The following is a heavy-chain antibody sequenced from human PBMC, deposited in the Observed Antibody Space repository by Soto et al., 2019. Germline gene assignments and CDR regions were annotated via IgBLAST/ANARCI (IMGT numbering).Heavy chain of an antibody. D-gene: IGHD3-3*01. Sequence: SETLSLTCAVSGGSISSSNWWSWVRQPPGKGLEWIGETYHSGSTNYNPSLKSRVTISVDKSKNQFSLKLNSVTAADTAVYYCAAGEVLRYLEWPIYYHENWGQGTLVTVSS. J-gene: IGHJ4*02. CDR2: TYHSGST. V-gene: IGHV4-4*02. CDR3: AAGEVLRYLEWPIYYHEN. CDR1: GGSISSSNW.